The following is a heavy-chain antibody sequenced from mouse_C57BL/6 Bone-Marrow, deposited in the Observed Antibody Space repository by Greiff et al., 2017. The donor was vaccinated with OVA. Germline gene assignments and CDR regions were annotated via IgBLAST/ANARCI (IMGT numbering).Heavy chain of an antibody. Sequence: QVQLKESGPELVKPGASVKISCKASGYAFSSSWMNWVKQRPGKGLEWIGRIYPGDGDTKYNGKFKGKATLTADKSSSTAYMQLSSLTSEYSAVYFCARHEDGYYASYFDYWGQGTTLTVSS. CDR2: IYPGDGDT. D-gene: IGHD2-3*01. V-gene: IGHV1-82*01. J-gene: IGHJ2*01. CDR1: GYAFSSSW. CDR3: ARHEDGYYASYFDY.